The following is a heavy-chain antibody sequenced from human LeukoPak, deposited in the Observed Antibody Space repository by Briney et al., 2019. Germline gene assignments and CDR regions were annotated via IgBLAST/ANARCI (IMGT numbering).Heavy chain of an antibody. CDR3: ARSDSSAYYFDY. V-gene: IGHV4-31*03. J-gene: IGHJ4*02. Sequence: SSQTLSLTCTVSGGSISSGGYYWSWIRQHPGKGLEWIGYIYDGGATSYNPSLKSRLTISVDTSRNQFSLRLSSVTAADSAVYYCARSDSSAYYFDYWGQGTLVTVSS. CDR2: IYDGGAT. D-gene: IGHD3-22*01. CDR1: GGSISSGGYY.